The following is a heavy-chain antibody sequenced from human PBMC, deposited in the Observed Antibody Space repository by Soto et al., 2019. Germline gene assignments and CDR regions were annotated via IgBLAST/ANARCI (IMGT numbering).Heavy chain of an antibody. D-gene: IGHD3-3*01. Sequence: PSETLSLTCTVSGGSISSGGYYWSWIRQHPGKGLEWIGYIYYSGSTYYNPSLTSRVTISVDTAKNQFSLKLSSVTAADTAVYYCARDPRYDFWSGPYGMDVWGQGTTVTVSS. CDR2: IYYSGST. V-gene: IGHV4-31*03. CDR1: GGSISSGGYY. J-gene: IGHJ6*02. CDR3: ARDPRYDFWSGPYGMDV.